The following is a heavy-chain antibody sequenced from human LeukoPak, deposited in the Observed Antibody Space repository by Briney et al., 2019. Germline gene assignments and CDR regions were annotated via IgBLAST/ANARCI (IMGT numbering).Heavy chain of an antibody. J-gene: IGHJ4*02. D-gene: IGHD3-3*01. CDR3: ASEGVVRYLFDY. CDR2: IYTSGIT. CDR1: GDSISSGSYY. Sequence: SQTLSLTCTVSGDSISSGSYYWRWIRQPAGKRLEWIGRIYTSGITNYNPSLKSRVTISVDTSKNQFSLKLSSVTAADTAFYYCASEGVVRYLFDYWGQGTLVTVSS. V-gene: IGHV4-61*02.